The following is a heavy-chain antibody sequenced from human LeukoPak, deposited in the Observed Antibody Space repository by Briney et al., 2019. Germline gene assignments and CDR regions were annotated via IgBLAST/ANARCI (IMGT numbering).Heavy chain of an antibody. CDR1: GGSISSGGYY. V-gene: IGHV4-31*03. CDR2: IYYSGST. D-gene: IGHD5-18*01. CDR3: ARVGYSYVFDY. J-gene: IGHJ4*02. Sequence: PSETLSLTCTVSGGSISSGGYYWSWIRQHPGKGLEWIGYIYYSGSTYYNPSLKSRVTISVDTSKNQFSPKLSSVTAADTAVYYCARVGYSYVFDYWGQGTLVTVSS.